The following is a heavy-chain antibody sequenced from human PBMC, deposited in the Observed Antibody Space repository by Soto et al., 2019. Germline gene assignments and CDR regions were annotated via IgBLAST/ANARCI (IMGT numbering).Heavy chain of an antibody. Sequence: PWGSLRLSCAASGFTFSGYAMSWVRQAPGKGLEWVSAISGSGGSTYYADSVKGRFTISRDNSKNTLYLQMNSLRAEDTAVYYCAKDRGSSSSLEDYWGQGTLVTVSS. CDR3: AKDRGSSSSLEDY. D-gene: IGHD6-6*01. CDR1: GFTFSGYA. V-gene: IGHV3-23*01. J-gene: IGHJ4*02. CDR2: ISGSGGST.